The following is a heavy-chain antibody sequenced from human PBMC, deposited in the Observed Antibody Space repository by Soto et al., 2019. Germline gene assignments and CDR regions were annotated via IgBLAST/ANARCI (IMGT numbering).Heavy chain of an antibody. Sequence: EVQLLESGGGLVQPGGSLRLSCAASGFTFSSYAMSWVRQAPGKGLEWVSAISCSGISTYYADSVKGRFTISRDNSKNTLYLQMNRQRAEDTAVYYLAKDSYPYSNYIVYFDYPGQGNRVTVSS. J-gene: IGHJ4*01. CDR1: GFTFSSYA. V-gene: IGHV3-23*01. CDR3: AKDSYPYSNYIVYFDY. CDR2: ISCSGIST. D-gene: IGHD4-4*01.